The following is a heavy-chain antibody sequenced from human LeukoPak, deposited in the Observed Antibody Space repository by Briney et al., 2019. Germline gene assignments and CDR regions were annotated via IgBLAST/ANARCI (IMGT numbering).Heavy chain of an antibody. Sequence: PSETLSLTRTVSGGSISSRSYYWGWIRQPPGKGLEWIGSIYYRGSTYYNPSLKSRVTISVDTSKNQFSLKLSSVTAADTAVYYCARLGLVGPYSSSGYYFDYWGQGTLVTVSS. V-gene: IGHV4-39*01. J-gene: IGHJ4*02. CDR2: IYYRGST. CDR1: GGSISSRSYY. D-gene: IGHD6-19*01. CDR3: ARLGLVGPYSSSGYYFDY.